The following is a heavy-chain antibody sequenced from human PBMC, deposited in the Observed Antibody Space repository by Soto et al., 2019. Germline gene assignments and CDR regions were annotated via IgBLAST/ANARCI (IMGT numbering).Heavy chain of an antibody. J-gene: IGHJ6*02. Sequence: XGTLSLTFAVSGGSFSGYDWGGVGQPPGKGLEWVGEINYSVSTNYNPSLKRRVTISVDTSKNQVSLKVTSVTAADTAMYYCARRNYFYALDVWGQGTTVTVSS. CDR1: GGSFSGYD. CDR3: ARRNYFYALDV. V-gene: IGHV4-34*01. CDR2: INYSVST.